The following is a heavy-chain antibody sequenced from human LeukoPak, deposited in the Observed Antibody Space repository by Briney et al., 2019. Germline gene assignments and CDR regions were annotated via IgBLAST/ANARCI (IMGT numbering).Heavy chain of an antibody. Sequence: PGGSLRLSCAASGFTFSSYGMHWVRQAPGKGLEWVSSISSSSSNIYYADSVKGRFTISRDNAKHSLYLQMNSLRAEDTAVYYCASAGYCSVTTCYSGNWGQGTLVTVSS. CDR2: ISSSSSNI. CDR1: GFTFSSYG. J-gene: IGHJ4*02. V-gene: IGHV3-21*01. D-gene: IGHD2-2*01. CDR3: ASAGYCSVTTCYSGN.